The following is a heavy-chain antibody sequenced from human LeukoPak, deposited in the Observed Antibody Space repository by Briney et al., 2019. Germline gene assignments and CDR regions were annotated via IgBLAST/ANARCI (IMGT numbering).Heavy chain of an antibody. V-gene: IGHV3-15*01. J-gene: IGHJ4*01. CDR3: TTDDYYDSSGYRPGFDS. CDR2: IKSKTEGGTT. CDR1: GFTFSNAW. Sequence: GGSLLLSCAASGFTFSNAWMSWVRPAPGKGLEWVGRIKSKTEGGTTEYAAPGKGIFTISRDHSKNTLYLQMNSLKTEDTPVYFCTTDDYYDSSGYRPGFDSWGQEPWSPSPQ. D-gene: IGHD3-22*01.